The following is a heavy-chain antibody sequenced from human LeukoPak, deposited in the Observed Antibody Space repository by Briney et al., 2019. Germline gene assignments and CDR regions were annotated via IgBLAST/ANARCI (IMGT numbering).Heavy chain of an antibody. Sequence: ASVKVSCKASGYTFTGYYMHWVRQAPGQGLEWMGWINPNSGGTNYAQKFQGGVTMTRDTSISTAYMELSRLRSDDTAVYYCRTDRYGDYGDYIDYWGQGTLVTVSS. V-gene: IGHV1-2*02. J-gene: IGHJ4*02. CDR3: RTDRYGDYGDYIDY. D-gene: IGHD4-17*01. CDR1: GYTFTGYY. CDR2: INPNSGGT.